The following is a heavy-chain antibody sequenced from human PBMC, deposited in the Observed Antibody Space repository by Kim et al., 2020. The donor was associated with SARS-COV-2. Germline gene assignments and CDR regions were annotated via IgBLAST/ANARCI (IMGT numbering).Heavy chain of an antibody. V-gene: IGHV4-59*01. Sequence: SETLSLTCTVSGGSISSYYWSWIRQPPGKGLEWIGYIYYSGSTNYNPSLKSRVTISVDTSKNQFSLKLSSVTAADTAVYDCARGIRYFDWVGVKGLYYYYYMDVWGQGTTVTVSS. CDR3: ARGIRYFDWVGVKGLYYYYYMDV. J-gene: IGHJ6*03. D-gene: IGHD3-9*01. CDR2: IYYSGST. CDR1: GGSISSYY.